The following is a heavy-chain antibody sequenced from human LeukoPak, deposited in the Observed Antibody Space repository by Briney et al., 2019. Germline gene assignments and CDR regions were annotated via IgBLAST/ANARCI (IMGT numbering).Heavy chain of an antibody. CDR3: AAFSSGPAHFDY. CDR2: IYYSGST. Sequence: SETLSLTCTVSGGSISSYYWSWIRQPPGKGLEWIGYIYYSGSTNYNPSLKSRVTISVDTSKNQFSLKLTSVTAADTAVYYCAAFSSGPAHFDYWGQGTLVTVSS. J-gene: IGHJ4*02. CDR1: GGSISSYY. D-gene: IGHD6-19*01. V-gene: IGHV4-59*08.